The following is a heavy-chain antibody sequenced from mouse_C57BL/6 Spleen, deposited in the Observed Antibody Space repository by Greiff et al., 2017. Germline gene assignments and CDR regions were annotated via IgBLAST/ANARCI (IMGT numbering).Heavy chain of an antibody. Sequence: QVQLQQPGAELVKPGASVKMSCKASGYTFTSYWITWVKQRPGQGLEWIGDIYPGSGSTNYNEKFKSKATLTVDTSSSTAYMQLSSLTSEDSAVYYCARGGEKLGYAMDYWGQGTSVTVSS. D-gene: IGHD4-1*01. CDR1: GYTFTSYW. CDR2: IYPGSGST. V-gene: IGHV1-55*01. CDR3: ARGGEKLGYAMDY. J-gene: IGHJ4*01.